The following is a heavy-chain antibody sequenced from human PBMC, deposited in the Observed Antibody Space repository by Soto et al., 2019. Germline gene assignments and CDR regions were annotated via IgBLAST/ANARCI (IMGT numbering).Heavy chain of an antibody. CDR3: ARGYYDSSGSRNYHYYGMNV. CDR1: GYTFTSYD. V-gene: IGHV1-8*01. CDR2: MNPNSGNT. Sequence: ASVKVSCKASGYTFTSYDINWVRQATGQGLEWMGWMNPNSGNTGYAQKFQGRVTMTRNTSISTAYMELSSLRSEDTAVYYCARGYYDSSGSRNYHYYGMNVWGQGTTVTVSS. J-gene: IGHJ6*02. D-gene: IGHD3-22*01.